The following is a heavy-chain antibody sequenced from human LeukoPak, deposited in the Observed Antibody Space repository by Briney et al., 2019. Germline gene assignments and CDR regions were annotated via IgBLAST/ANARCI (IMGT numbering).Heavy chain of an antibody. CDR2: INGDGSST. D-gene: IGHD3-16*01. Sequence: GGSLRLSCEASGFTFRSYWMHWVRQAPGKGLVWVSRINGDGSSTSYADSVKGRFTISRDNAKNTLYLQMNSLRAKDSAVYYCASAYYHYYFDYWGQGTLVTVSS. V-gene: IGHV3-74*01. J-gene: IGHJ4*02. CDR1: GFTFRSYW. CDR3: ASAYYHYYFDY.